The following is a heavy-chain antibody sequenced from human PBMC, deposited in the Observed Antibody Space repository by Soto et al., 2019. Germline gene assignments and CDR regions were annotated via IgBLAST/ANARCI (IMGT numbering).Heavy chain of an antibody. CDR3: ARSGYSYGPNPLLY. CDR1: GGSISSGGYY. Sequence: SETLSLTCTVSGGSISSGGYYWSWIRQHPGKGLEWIGYIYYSGSTYYNPSLKSRVTISVDTSKNQFSPKLSSVTAADTAAYYCARSGYSYGPNPLLYWGQGTLVTVSS. CDR2: IYYSGST. D-gene: IGHD5-18*01. V-gene: IGHV4-31*03. J-gene: IGHJ4*02.